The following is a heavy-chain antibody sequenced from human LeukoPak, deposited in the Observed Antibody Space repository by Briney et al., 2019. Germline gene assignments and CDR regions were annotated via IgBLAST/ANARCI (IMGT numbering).Heavy chain of an antibody. V-gene: IGHV4-59*01. Sequence: PSETLSLTCTVSGGSISSYYWSWIRQPPGKGLEWIGYIYYSGSTNYNPSLNSRVTISVDASKNQFSLKLSSVTAADTAAYYCARLFEVVDAFDIWGQGTMVTASS. CDR1: GGSISSYY. J-gene: IGHJ3*02. CDR2: IYYSGST. CDR3: ARLFEVVDAFDI. D-gene: IGHD2-21*01.